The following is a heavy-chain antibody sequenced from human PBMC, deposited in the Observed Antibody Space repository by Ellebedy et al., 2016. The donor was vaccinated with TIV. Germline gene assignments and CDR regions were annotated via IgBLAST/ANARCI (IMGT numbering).Heavy chain of an antibody. V-gene: IGHV3-74*01. CDR3: VRDRPRNCFDP. J-gene: IGHJ5*02. Sequence: GASLKISCAASGFSFSSYWQHWGRHVPGKGQVWVSRVNNDGSGRSYADFVRGRFTISRDNAKSMVYLQMNSLRAEDTVVYYCVRDRPRNCFDPWGQGTLVAVSS. CDR1: GFSFSSYW. CDR2: VNNDGSGR.